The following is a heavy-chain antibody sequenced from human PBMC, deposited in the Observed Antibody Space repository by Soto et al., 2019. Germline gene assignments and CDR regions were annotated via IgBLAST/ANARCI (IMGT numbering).Heavy chain of an antibody. V-gene: IGHV1-2*04. CDR3: ARGCRLGYVNYYYYGMDV. CDR1: GYTFTGYY. D-gene: IGHD1-1*01. Sequence: QVQLVQSGAEVKKPGASVKVSCKASGYTFTGYYMHWVRQAPGQGLEWMGWINPNSGGTNYAQKFQGWVTMTRDTSISTAYMELSRLGSDDTAVYYCARGCRLGYVNYYYYGMDVWGQGTTVTVSS. J-gene: IGHJ6*02. CDR2: INPNSGGT.